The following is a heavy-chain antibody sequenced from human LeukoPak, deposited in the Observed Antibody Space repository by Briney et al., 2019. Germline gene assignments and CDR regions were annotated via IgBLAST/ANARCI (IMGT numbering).Heavy chain of an antibody. V-gene: IGHV1-69*05. CDR2: IIPIFGTA. CDR3: ATNRDGYNLNWFDP. J-gene: IGHJ5*02. Sequence: SVKVSCKASGGTISSYAISWVRQAPGQGLEWMGGIIPIFGTANYAQKFQGRVTITTDESTSTAYMELSSLRSEDTAVYYCATNRDGYNLNWFDPWGQGTLVTVSS. D-gene: IGHD5-24*01. CDR1: GGTISSYA.